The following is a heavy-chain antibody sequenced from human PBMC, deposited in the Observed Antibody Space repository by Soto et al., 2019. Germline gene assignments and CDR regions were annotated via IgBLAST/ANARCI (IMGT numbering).Heavy chain of an antibody. CDR2: IIPILGIA. D-gene: IGHD2-2*02. V-gene: IGHV1-69*04. CDR1: GGTFSSYT. J-gene: IGHJ5*02. Sequence: GASVKVSCKASGGTFSSYTISWVRQAPGQGLEWMGRIIPILGIANYAQKFQGRVTITADKSTSTAYMELSSLRSEDTAVYYCARDRYCSSTSCYSVWFDPWGQGTLVTVSS. CDR3: ARDRYCSSTSCYSVWFDP.